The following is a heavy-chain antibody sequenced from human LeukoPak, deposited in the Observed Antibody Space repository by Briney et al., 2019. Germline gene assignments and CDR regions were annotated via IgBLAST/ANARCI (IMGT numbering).Heavy chain of an antibody. D-gene: IGHD3-16*01. CDR3: ARDGGMSGSH. V-gene: IGHV4-59*01. Sequence: PSETLSLTCTVSGGSISSYYWSWIRQPPRKGLEWIGYIYNRGSTTYNSSLKNRVTISADTSKNQFSLKVTSMTAADTAVYYCARDGGMSGSHWGRGILVTVSS. CDR1: GGSISSYY. J-gene: IGHJ4*02. CDR2: IYNRGST.